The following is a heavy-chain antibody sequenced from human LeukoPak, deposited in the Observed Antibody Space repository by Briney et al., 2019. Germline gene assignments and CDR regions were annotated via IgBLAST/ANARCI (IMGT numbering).Heavy chain of an antibody. CDR1: GGTFSSYA. D-gene: IGHD3-22*01. V-gene: IGHV1-69*05. Sequence: SVRVSCKASGGTFSSYAISWVRQAPGQGLEWMGRIIPIFGTANYAQKFQGRVTITTDESTSTAYMELSSLRSEDTAVYYCGRAVFYYESSGYSHDYGAQETLVTV. CDR2: IIPIFGTA. CDR3: GRAVFYYESSGYSHDY. J-gene: IGHJ4*02.